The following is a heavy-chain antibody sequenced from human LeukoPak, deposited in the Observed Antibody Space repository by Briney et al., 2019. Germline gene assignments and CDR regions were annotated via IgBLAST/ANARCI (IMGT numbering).Heavy chain of an antibody. CDR1: GGSISSTSYY. Sequence: SETLSLTCTVSGGSISSTSYYWGWFRQPPGKGLEWIGSISYSGTTQSNPSLKSRVTISRDTSKNQFSLKLYSVNAADTAVYYCAKRAVPTSAFDTWGQGTTVTVS. J-gene: IGHJ3*02. CDR3: AKRAVPTSAFDT. D-gene: IGHD4-17*01. V-gene: IGHV4-39*01. CDR2: ISYSGTT.